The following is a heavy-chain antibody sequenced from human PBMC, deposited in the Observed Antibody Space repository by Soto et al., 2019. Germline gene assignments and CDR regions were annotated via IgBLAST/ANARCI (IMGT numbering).Heavy chain of an antibody. CDR1: GFTFSDYY. Sequence: RLSCAASGFTFSDYYMSWIRQAPGKGLEWVSYISSSSSYTNYEDSVKGRFTISRDNSKNSLYLQRNSLRAEDTAVYYCARDQYVIAVAGTGEYYSYCMDVSCPAPTATVS. CDR3: ARDQYVIAVAGTGEYYSYCMDV. CDR2: ISSSSSYT. V-gene: IGHV3-11*06. J-gene: IGHJ6*02. D-gene: IGHD6-19*01.